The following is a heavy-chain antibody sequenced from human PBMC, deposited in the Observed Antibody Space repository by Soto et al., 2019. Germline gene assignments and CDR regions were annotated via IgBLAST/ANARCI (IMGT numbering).Heavy chain of an antibody. CDR1: GFSFSDYG. D-gene: IGHD3-9*01. CDR3: ARDPRSLQTLRYFDWSFDF. CDR2: IAHDGSKR. J-gene: IGHJ4*02. V-gene: IGHV3-30*03. Sequence: GGSLRLSCAASGFSFSDYGVHWVRQAPGKGLEWVALIAHDGSKRNYDESVRGRFTVSRDNSKNTLYLEMNSLRREDTAVYYCARDPRSLQTLRYFDWSFDFWGQGTLVTVSS.